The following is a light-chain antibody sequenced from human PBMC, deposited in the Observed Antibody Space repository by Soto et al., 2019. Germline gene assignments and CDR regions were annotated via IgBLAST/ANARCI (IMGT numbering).Light chain of an antibody. CDR3: QSYDSSLSAPYV. Sequence: QSVLTQPPSVSGAPGQGVTISCAGSRSNIGAGYDVHWYQHLPGTAPKLLIYDNNNRPSGVPDRFSGSKSGTSASLAITGLQAEDEADYYCQSYDSSLSAPYVFGTGTKVTVL. J-gene: IGLJ1*01. CDR1: RSNIGAGYD. V-gene: IGLV1-40*01. CDR2: DNN.